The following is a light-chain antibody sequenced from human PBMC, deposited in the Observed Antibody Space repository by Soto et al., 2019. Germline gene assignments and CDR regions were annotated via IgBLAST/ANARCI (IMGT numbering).Light chain of an antibody. CDR1: SSDVGGYNY. CDR3: SSYTSGSTLG. CDR2: DVS. Sequence: QSALTQPASVSGSPGQSITISCTGTSSDVGGYNYVSWYQQHPGKAPKLMIYDVSNRPSGVSNRFSGSKSGNTASLTICGLQVEDGADSKCSSYTSGSTLGLGGGTKVTVL. J-gene: IGLJ2*01. V-gene: IGLV2-14*01.